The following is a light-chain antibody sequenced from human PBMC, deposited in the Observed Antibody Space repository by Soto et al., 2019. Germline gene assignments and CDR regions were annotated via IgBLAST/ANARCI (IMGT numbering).Light chain of an antibody. CDR1: SSNIGSNP. Sequence: QSVLTQPPSESGTPGQRVTISCSGSSSNIGSNPVNWYQQFPGTAPKLLIYSNNQRPSGVPDRFSGSKSGTSASLAISGLQSEAEADYYCAAWDDSLNGVVFGGGTKLTVL. CDR2: SNN. J-gene: IGLJ2*01. V-gene: IGLV1-44*01. CDR3: AAWDDSLNGVV.